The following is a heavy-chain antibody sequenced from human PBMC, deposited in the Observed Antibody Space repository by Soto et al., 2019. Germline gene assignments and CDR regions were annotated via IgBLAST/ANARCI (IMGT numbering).Heavy chain of an antibody. CDR3: VRFGSSGWYRGGY. CDR1: GYTFTNYD. V-gene: IGHV1-18*01. Sequence: QIQLVQSGAEVKKPGASVKVSCKTSGYTFTNYDIGWVRQAPGQGLEWMGWISPYNGNTNYAQKLQDRVTMTTDTSTRTAYMELRSLRSTAPDIYSCVRFGSSGWYRGGYWGQGPLVTASS. J-gene: IGHJ4*02. D-gene: IGHD6-19*01. CDR2: ISPYNGNT.